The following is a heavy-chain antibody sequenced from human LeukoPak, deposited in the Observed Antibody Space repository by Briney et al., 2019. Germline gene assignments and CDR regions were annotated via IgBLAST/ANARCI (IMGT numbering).Heavy chain of an antibody. V-gene: IGHV4-4*02. CDR1: GGSICSSNW. CDR3: ARDRPRELIFDY. Sequence: PSETLSLTCAVSGGSICSSNWWSWVRQPPGKGLEWIVEIYHIGSTNYNPSLKSRVTISVDKSKNQFSLKLSSVTAADTAVYYCARDRPRELIFDYWGQGTLVTVSS. CDR2: IYHIGST. D-gene: IGHD1-26*01. J-gene: IGHJ4*02.